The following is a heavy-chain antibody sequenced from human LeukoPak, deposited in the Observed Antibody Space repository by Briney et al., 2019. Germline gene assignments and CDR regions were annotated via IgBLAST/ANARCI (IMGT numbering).Heavy chain of an antibody. CDR1: GFTFSSYG. Sequence: GGSLRLSCAASGFTFSSYGMHWVRQAPGKGLEWVAVISYDGSNKYYADSVKGRFTISRDNSKNTLYLQMNSLRAEDTAIYYCAKKYGVTVYGSGLDYFDYWGQGALVTVSS. D-gene: IGHD6-19*01. V-gene: IGHV3-30*18. J-gene: IGHJ4*02. CDR2: ISYDGSNK. CDR3: AKKYGVTVYGSGLDYFDY.